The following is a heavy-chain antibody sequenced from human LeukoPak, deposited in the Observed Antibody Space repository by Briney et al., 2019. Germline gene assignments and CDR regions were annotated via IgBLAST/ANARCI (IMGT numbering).Heavy chain of an antibody. CDR2: IASDGSST. V-gene: IGHV3-74*01. D-gene: IGHD4-23*01. Sequence: GGSLRLSCAASGFTFSSYWMNWVRQGPGKGMVWVSRIASDGSSTTYADSVKGRFSISRDNAKNTLYLQMNSLRVEDTAVYYCARGRPHGNDYWGQGTLVTVSS. CDR1: GFTFSSYW. J-gene: IGHJ4*02. CDR3: ARGRPHGNDY.